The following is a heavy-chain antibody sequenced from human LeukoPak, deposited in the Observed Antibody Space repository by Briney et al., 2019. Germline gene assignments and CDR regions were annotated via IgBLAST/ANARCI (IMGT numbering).Heavy chain of an antibody. CDR2: INHGGSIV. Sequence: TGGSLRLSCGVSGFTFVSHAMNWVRQAPGKGLEWISFINHGGSIVYYADSVKGRFATSRDNAKNSLYLQINSVGADDTAVYYCARDQDWAFDYWGQGTLVTVSS. D-gene: IGHD3/OR15-3a*01. CDR3: ARDQDWAFDY. V-gene: IGHV3-48*03. J-gene: IGHJ4*02. CDR1: GFTFVSHA.